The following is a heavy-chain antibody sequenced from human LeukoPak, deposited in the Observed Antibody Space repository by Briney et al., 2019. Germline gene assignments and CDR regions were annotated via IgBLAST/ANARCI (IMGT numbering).Heavy chain of an antibody. V-gene: IGHV4-31*03. Sequence: PSQTLPLTCTVSGGSISSGGYYWSWIRQHPGKGLEWIGYIYYSGSTYYNPSLKSRVTISVDTSKNQFSLKLSSVTAADTAVYYCARVIAVTGMAHWFDPWGQGTLVTVSS. CDR1: GGSISSGGYY. J-gene: IGHJ5*02. D-gene: IGHD6-19*01. CDR3: ARVIAVTGMAHWFDP. CDR2: IYYSGST.